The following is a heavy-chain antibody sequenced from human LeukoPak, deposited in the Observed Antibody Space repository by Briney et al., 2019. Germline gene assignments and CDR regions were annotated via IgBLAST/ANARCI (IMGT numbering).Heavy chain of an antibody. CDR1: GFTFDEYD. D-gene: IGHD2-15*01. Sequence: GGPLRLSCAASGFTFDEYDMHWVRQIPGKGLEWVSLISGDGGSTYYADSVKGRFTISRDNSKNSLYLQMNSLRPEDTALYYCAKDYYSAWPLDYWGRGTLVTVSS. J-gene: IGHJ4*02. CDR2: ISGDGGST. V-gene: IGHV3-43*02. CDR3: AKDYYSAWPLDY.